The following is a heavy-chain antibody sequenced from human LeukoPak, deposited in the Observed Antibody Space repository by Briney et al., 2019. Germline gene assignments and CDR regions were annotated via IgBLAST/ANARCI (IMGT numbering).Heavy chain of an antibody. CDR1: GYTFTSYG. CDR3: ARVVPAAYDAFDI. D-gene: IGHD2-2*01. CDR2: ISAYNGNT. J-gene: IGHJ3*02. Sequence: ASVKVSCKASGYTFTSYGISWVRQAPGQGLEWMGWISAYNGNTNYAQKLQGRVTMTTDTSTSTACMELRSLRSDDTAVYYCARVVPAAYDAFDIWGQGTMVTVSS. V-gene: IGHV1-18*04.